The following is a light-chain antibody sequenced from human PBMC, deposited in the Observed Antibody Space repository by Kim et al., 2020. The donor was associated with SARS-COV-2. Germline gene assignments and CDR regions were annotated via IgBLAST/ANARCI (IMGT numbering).Light chain of an antibody. CDR2: GAS. CDR1: QSVSSSY. Sequence: LSPGESATPSCRASQSVSSSYLAWYQQKPGQAPRLLSYGASSRATGIPDRFSGSGSGTDFTLTISRLEPEDFAVYYCQQYGSSLYTVGQGTKLEI. CDR3: QQYGSSLYT. J-gene: IGKJ2*01. V-gene: IGKV3-20*01.